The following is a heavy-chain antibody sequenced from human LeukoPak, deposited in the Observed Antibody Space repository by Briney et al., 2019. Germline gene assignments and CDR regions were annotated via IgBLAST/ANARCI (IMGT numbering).Heavy chain of an antibody. D-gene: IGHD3-22*01. V-gene: IGHV1-3*01. CDR3: ARAAIYDSSGYCWFDP. Sequence: ASVKVSCTASGYTFTSYARHWVRQAPGQRREWMGLINAGNGKTNYSHKFHGGVTITRQTSARTAYIELSRLRSEDTDAYYCARAAIYDSSGYCWFDPWGQGTLVTVSS. J-gene: IGHJ5*02. CDR2: INAGNGKT. CDR1: GYTFTSYA.